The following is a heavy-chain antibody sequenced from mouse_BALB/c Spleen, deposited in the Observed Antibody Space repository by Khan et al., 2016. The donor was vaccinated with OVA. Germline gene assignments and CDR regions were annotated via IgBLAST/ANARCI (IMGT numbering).Heavy chain of an antibody. V-gene: IGHV5-6-5*01. Sequence: EVQLVESGGGLVKPGGSLKFSCAASGFTFSRYAMSWVRQSPEKRLEWVASISSGGSTYYPDSVKGRFTISRDNARNILYLQMSSLRSEDTAIYYCARLYAMDYWGQGTSVTVSS. CDR1: GFTFSRYA. J-gene: IGHJ4*01. CDR2: ISSGGST. CDR3: ARLYAMDY.